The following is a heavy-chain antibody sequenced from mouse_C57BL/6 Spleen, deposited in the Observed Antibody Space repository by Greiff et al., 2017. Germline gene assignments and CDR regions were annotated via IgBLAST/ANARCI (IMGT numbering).Heavy chain of an antibody. D-gene: IGHD2-1*01. CDR2: IDPETGGT. V-gene: IGHV1-15*01. J-gene: IGHJ2*01. CDR1: GYTFTDYE. CDR3: TRSHGNYFYFDY. Sequence: VQLQQSGAELVRPGASVTLSCKASGYTFTDYEMHWVKQTPVHGLEWIGAIDPETGGTAYNQKFKGKAILTADKSSSTAYMELRSLTSEDSAVYYCTRSHGNYFYFDYWGQGTTLTVSS.